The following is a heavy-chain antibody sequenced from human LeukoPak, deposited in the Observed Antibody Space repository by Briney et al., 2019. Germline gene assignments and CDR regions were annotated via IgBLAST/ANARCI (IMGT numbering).Heavy chain of an antibody. J-gene: IGHJ4*02. V-gene: IGHV4-39*01. CDR2: IYYSGST. Sequence: PSETLSLTCTVSGGSISSSSYYWGWIRQPPGKGLEWIGSIYYSGSTYYNPSLKSRVTISVDTSKNQFSLKLSSVTAAYTAVYYCARSLRDFWSGYSHFDYWGQGTLVTVSS. CDR3: ARSLRDFWSGYSHFDY. D-gene: IGHD3-3*01. CDR1: GGSISSSSYY.